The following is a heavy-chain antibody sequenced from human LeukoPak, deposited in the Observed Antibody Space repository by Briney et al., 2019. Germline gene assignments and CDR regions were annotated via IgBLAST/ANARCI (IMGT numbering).Heavy chain of an antibody. CDR3: ARDSDSYGPDFDY. CDR2: IYTSGST. J-gene: IGHJ4*02. D-gene: IGHD5-18*01. Sequence: SETRSFTCTVSGGSISRYYWSWIRQPAGKGLEWIGRIYTSGSTNYNPSLKSRVSMSVDTSKNQFSLKLSSVTAEDTAIYYCARDSDSYGPDFDYWGQGSLATVSS. V-gene: IGHV4-4*07. CDR1: GGSISRYY.